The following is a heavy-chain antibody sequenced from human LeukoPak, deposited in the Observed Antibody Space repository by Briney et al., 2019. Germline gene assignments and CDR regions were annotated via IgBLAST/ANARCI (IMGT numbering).Heavy chain of an antibody. Sequence: SQTLSLTCTLSGGSISSGDYYWSWIRQPPGKGLEWIGYIYYSGSTYYNPSLKSRVTISVDTSKNQFSLKLSSVTAADTAVYYCASGWLSDYFDYWGQGTLVTVSS. CDR2: IYYSGST. CDR1: GGSISSGDYY. D-gene: IGHD3-22*01. CDR3: ASGWLSDYFDY. V-gene: IGHV4-30-4*08. J-gene: IGHJ4*02.